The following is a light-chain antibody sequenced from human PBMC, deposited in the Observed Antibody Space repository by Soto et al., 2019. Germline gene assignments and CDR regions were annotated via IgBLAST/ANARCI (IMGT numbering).Light chain of an antibody. V-gene: IGLV1-40*01. J-gene: IGLJ3*02. CDR1: SSNIGAGYD. CDR2: GNI. CDR3: QSYDSSLSGGV. Sequence: QSVLTQPPSVSGAPGQRVTISCTGSSSNIGAGYDVHWYQQLPGTAPKLLIYGNINRPSGIPDRFSDPKSGTSASLAITGLQAEGEADYYCQSYDSSLSGGVFGGGTKLTVL.